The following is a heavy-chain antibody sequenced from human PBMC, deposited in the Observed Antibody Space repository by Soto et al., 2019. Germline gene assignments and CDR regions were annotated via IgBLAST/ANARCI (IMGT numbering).Heavy chain of an antibody. CDR2: ISGNTGKA. V-gene: IGHV1-18*01. CDR1: GYTFINYG. D-gene: IGHD2-2*01. Sequence: QGQLVQSGAEVTEPGASVKVSWKASGYTFINYGVSWVRQAPGQGLEWMGWISGNTGKANYAQNLQGRVTMTTDTSTNTAYMELRSLRSDDTAVSYCARDWNCSNTRCQNCFDPWGQGTLVTVSS. J-gene: IGHJ5*02. CDR3: ARDWNCSNTRCQNCFDP.